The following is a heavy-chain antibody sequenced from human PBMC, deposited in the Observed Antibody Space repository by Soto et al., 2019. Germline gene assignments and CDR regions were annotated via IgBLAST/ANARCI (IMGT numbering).Heavy chain of an antibody. CDR3: AADWKTMIRAVPTGNY. CDR2: IVVVGGDT. CDR1: GFTFINSA. J-gene: IGHJ4*02. D-gene: IGHD3-10*01. V-gene: IGHV1-58*01. Sequence: SVEVSCKXSGFTFINSAVHWVRQARGQRPEWIGWIVVVGGDTNYSQRFQERVTITRDMSTSTVYMELNSLRSEDTAVYYRAADWKTMIRAVPTGNYWGQGTLVTVSS.